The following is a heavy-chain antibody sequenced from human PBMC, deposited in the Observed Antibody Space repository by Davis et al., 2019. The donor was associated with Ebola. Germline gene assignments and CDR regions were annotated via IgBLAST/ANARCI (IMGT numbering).Heavy chain of an antibody. V-gene: IGHV3-48*03. CDR2: ISSSGSTI. CDR1: GFTFSSYE. J-gene: IGHJ4*02. CDR3: ARDRTRGGLWL. D-gene: IGHD3-16*01. Sequence: GGSLRLSCTASGFTFSSYEMNWVRQAPGKGLEWVSYISSSGSTIYYADSVKGRFTISRDNAKNSLYLQMNSLRAEDTAVYYCARDRTRGGLWLWGQGTLVTVSS.